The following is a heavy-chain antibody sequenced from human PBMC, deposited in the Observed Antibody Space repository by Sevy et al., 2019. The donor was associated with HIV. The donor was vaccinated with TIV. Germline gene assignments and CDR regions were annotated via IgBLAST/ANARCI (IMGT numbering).Heavy chain of an antibody. CDR2: FKSKIHGGTT. V-gene: IGHV3-49*04. CDR3: TRWSGSQSIFDY. Sequence: GGCLRLSCTASGFIFGDYGMSWVRQAPGKGLEWIAFFKSKIHGGTTENAASVKGRFTISRDDSKNIVYLQMSNLKTEDTAVYYCTRWSGSQSIFDYWGQGTLVTVS. J-gene: IGHJ4*02. CDR1: GFIFGDYG. D-gene: IGHD1-26*01.